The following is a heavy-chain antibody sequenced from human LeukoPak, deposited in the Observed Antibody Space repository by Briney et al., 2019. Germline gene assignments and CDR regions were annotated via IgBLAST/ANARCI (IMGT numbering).Heavy chain of an antibody. CDR1: GVSITSYY. Sequence: SETLSLTCSVSGVSITSYYWTWIRQPPGKGLEWVGYIYYSGTTDYNPSLKSRVIISADTSKNQFSLKLSSVTAADTAVYYCARHRAVARFWGRQPFDYWGQGTLVTVSS. J-gene: IGHJ4*02. V-gene: IGHV4-59*08. CDR3: ARHRAVARFWGRQPFDY. D-gene: IGHD6-19*01. CDR2: IYYSGTT.